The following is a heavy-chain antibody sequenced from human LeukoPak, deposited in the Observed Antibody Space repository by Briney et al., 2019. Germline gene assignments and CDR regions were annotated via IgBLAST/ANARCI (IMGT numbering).Heavy chain of an antibody. Sequence: GGSLRLSCAASGFTFSSNWMSWVRQAPGKGLEWVANINQDGGEKYFVDSVKGRFTISRDNAKNSLYLQMNSLRAEDTAVYHCATGRSCTTCYLPDYWGQGTLVTVSS. CDR1: GFTFSSNW. CDR3: ATGRSCTTCYLPDY. D-gene: IGHD2-2*01. J-gene: IGHJ4*02. CDR2: INQDGGEK. V-gene: IGHV3-7*01.